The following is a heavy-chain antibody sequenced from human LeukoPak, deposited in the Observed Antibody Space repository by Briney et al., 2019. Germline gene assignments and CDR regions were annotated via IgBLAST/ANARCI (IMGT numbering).Heavy chain of an antibody. V-gene: IGHV3-30*02. D-gene: IGHD3-3*01. CDR1: GFTFSSYG. CDR3: AKDRTSIFGVVIPFDY. CDR2: IRYDGSNK. J-gene: IGHJ4*02. Sequence: PGGSLRLSCAASGFTFSSYGMHWVRQAPGKGLEWVAFIRYDGSNKYYEDSVKGRFTISRDNYKNTLYLQMNSLRAEDTAVYYCAKDRTSIFGVVIPFDYWGQGTLVTVSS.